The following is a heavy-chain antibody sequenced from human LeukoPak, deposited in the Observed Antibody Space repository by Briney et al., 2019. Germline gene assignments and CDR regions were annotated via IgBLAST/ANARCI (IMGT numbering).Heavy chain of an antibody. J-gene: IGHJ4*02. V-gene: IGHV3-7*01. D-gene: IGHD3-10*01. CDR3: AKVAHYYYGSESYYFFEH. Sequence: GGSLRLSCTASGFTFTTYWMSWVRHPPGKGLEWVANIKQDGTEKYYVDSVKGRFTISRDNANNSLYLQMNSLRVEDTATYYCAKVAHYYYGSESYYFFEHWGQGTPVTASS. CDR1: GFTFTTYW. CDR2: IKQDGTEK.